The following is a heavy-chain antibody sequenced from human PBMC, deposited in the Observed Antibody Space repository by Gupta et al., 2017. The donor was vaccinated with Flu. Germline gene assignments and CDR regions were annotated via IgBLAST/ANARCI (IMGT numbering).Heavy chain of an antibody. Sequence: QVQLVQSGAEVKKPGASVKVSCKASGYTFTGYYMHWVRPAPGHGREWMGWINPNSGGTNYAQKFQGRVTMTRDTSISPAYMELSRLRSDDTAVYYCARGGFLEWLLNPNEDYYYGMDVWGQGTTVTVSS. D-gene: IGHD3-3*01. CDR2: INPNSGGT. J-gene: IGHJ6*02. CDR3: ARGGFLEWLLNPNEDYYYGMDV. V-gene: IGHV1-2*02. CDR1: GYTFTGYY.